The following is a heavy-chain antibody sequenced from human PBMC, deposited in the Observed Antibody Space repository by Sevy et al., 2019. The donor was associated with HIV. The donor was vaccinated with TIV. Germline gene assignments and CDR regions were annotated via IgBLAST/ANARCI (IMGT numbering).Heavy chain of an antibody. D-gene: IGHD3-22*01. CDR2: LNPNSGGT. V-gene: IGHV1-2*02. CDR3: TLDSSATKGAFDI. Sequence: ASVKVSCKASGYTFTVYYMHWVRQAPGQGLEWMGWLNPNSGGTNYAQKFQGRVTMTRDTSISTAYMELSRLRSDDTAVYYCTLDSSATKGAFDIWDQGTMVTVSS. J-gene: IGHJ3*02. CDR1: GYTFTVYY.